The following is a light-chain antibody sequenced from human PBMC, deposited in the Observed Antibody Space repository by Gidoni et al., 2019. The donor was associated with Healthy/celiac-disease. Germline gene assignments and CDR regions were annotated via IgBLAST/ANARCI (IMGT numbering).Light chain of an antibody. Sequence: DIHMTQSPSSLSASVEDSVTIPCRASQSISSYLNWYQQKPGKAPKLLISAASSLQSGVPSSFSGSASATDFTLTISSLQPEDFATYYRQHSYTTPQTFGQGTKLEIK. CDR1: QSISSY. CDR3: QHSYTTPQT. J-gene: IGKJ2*01. V-gene: IGKV1-39*01. CDR2: AAS.